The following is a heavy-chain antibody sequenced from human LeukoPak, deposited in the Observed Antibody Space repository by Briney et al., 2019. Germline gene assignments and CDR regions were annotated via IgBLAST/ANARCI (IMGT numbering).Heavy chain of an antibody. CDR1: GFTVTRNY. J-gene: IGHJ5*02. CDR3: VRSVGWLWFEN. V-gene: IGHV3-53*01. CDR2: IYHGANT. D-gene: IGHD5-12*01. Sequence: GGSLRLSCAASGFTVTRNYMNWVRQAPGKGLEWVSVIYHGANTSYADSVKGRFTISRDNSKNTLYLQMNSLRVEDTAVYYCVRSVGWLWFENWGQGTLVTVSS.